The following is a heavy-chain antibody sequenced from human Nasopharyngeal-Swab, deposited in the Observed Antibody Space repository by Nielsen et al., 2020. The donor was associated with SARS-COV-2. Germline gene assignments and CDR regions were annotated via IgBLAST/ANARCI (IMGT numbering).Heavy chain of an antibody. J-gene: IGHJ4*02. D-gene: IGHD6-19*01. CDR1: GGTFSSYA. CDR3: ASSGSIAVAGTTPDY. Sequence: SVQVSCKASGGTFSSYAISWVRQAPGQGLEWMGGIIPILGIANYAQKFQGRVTITADKSTSTAYMELSSLRSEDTAVYYCASSGSIAVAGTTPDYWGQGTLVTVSS. V-gene: IGHV1-69*10. CDR2: IIPILGIA.